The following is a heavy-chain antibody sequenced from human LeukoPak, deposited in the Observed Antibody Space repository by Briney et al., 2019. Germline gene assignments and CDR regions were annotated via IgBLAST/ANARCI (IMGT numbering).Heavy chain of an antibody. V-gene: IGHV1-2*02. CDR1: GYSFTGYY. J-gene: IGHJ4*02. D-gene: IGHD5-18*01. CDR2: INPNSGGT. Sequence: ASVKVSCKASGYSFTGYYMHWVRQAPGQGLEWMGWINPNSGGTNYAQKFQGRVTMTRDTSISTAYMELSRLRSDDTAVYYCARGGYSYGPRGDYFDYWGQGTLVTVSS. CDR3: ARGGYSYGPRGDYFDY.